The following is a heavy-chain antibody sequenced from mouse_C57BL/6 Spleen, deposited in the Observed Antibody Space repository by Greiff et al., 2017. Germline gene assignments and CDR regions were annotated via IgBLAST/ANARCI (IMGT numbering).Heavy chain of an antibody. CDR2: IYPGDGDT. Sequence: QVQLQQSGPELVKPGASVKISCKASGYAFSSSWMNWVKQRPGKGLEWIGRIYPGDGDTNYNGKFKGKATLTADKSSSTAYMQLSSLTSEDSAVYFCARMTAQAPYFDYWGQGTTLTVSS. CDR1: GYAFSSSW. CDR3: ARMTAQAPYFDY. V-gene: IGHV1-82*01. D-gene: IGHD3-2*02. J-gene: IGHJ2*01.